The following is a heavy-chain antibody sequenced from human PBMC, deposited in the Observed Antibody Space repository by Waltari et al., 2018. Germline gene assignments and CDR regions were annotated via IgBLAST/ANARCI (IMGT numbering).Heavy chain of an antibody. CDR1: GFSLSTRGVG. J-gene: IGHJ3*02. CDR3: ARTYYDILTVATYAFDI. D-gene: IGHD3-9*01. CDR2: IYWNDDK. V-gene: IGHV2-5*01. Sequence: QITLKESGPTLVKPTQTLTLTCNFSGFSLSTRGVGVGWIRQPPGKALGRLAIIYWNDDKRHSSALKSRPTITKDTSKNQVVLTMTNMDPVDTATYYCARTYYDILTVATYAFDIWGQGTMVTVSS.